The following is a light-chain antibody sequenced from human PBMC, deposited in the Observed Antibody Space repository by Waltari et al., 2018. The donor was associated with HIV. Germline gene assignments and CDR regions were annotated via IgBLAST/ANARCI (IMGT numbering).Light chain of an antibody. Sequence: EIVMTQSPATLSVSPGDRATLSCRASQSVSSNLAWYQQRPGQAPRPLIFGASTRATGIPARFSGSGSGTEFSLTISSLQSEDFAVYYCQQYNSWPPAWTFGQGTNVEIK. CDR3: QQYNSWPPAWT. J-gene: IGKJ1*01. V-gene: IGKV3-15*01. CDR2: GAS. CDR1: QSVSSN.